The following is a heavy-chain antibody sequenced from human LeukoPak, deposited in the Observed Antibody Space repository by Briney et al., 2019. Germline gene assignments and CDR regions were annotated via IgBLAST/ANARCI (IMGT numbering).Heavy chain of an antibody. D-gene: IGHD6-19*01. CDR2: ISIRGDTT. V-gene: IGHV3-23*01. CDR1: GFTFSTYD. J-gene: IGHJ4*02. Sequence: GGSLRLSCAAYGFTFSTYDMSWDRQAPGKGLEWVSFISIRGDTTYYADSVKGRFTISRDNSKNTLYLQMNSLRTEDTAVYYCTKDKGFNSGCHDYWGQGTLVTVSS. CDR3: TKDKGFNSGCHDY.